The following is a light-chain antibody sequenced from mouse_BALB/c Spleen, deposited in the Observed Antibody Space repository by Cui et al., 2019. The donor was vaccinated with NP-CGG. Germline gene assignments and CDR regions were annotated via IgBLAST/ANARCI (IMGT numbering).Light chain of an antibody. CDR3: ALWYSNHWV. V-gene: IGLV1*01. CDR2: GTN. J-gene: IGLJ1*01. Sequence: QAVVTQESALTTSPGETVTFTCRSSTGAVTTSNYANWVQEKPDHLFTGLIGGTNNRVPGVPARFSGSLIGDKAAHTITGAQTEDEAIYFCALWYSNHWVFGGGTKLTVL. CDR1: TGAVTTSNY.